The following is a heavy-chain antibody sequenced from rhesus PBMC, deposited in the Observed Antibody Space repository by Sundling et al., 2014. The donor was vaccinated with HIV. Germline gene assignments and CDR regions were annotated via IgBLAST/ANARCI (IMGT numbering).Heavy chain of an antibody. CDR3: ARDRDTGVMGDYGLDS. CDR1: GFSLSDYY. J-gene: IGHJ6*01. V-gene: IGHV3-59*01. Sequence: EVQLVESGGGLAKPGGSLRLSCAASGFSLSDYYIHWVRRAPGKGLEWVSTISYTGASTYYADSVKGRFTISRENAKNTLYLQMDSLRAEDTAVYYCARDRDTGVMGDYGLDSWGQGVVVTVSS. D-gene: IGHD3-22*01. CDR2: ISYTGAST.